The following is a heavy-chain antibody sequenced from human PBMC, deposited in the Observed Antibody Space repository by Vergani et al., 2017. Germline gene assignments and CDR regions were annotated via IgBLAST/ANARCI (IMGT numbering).Heavy chain of an antibody. V-gene: IGHV1-69*02. D-gene: IGHD5-12*01. Sequence: QVQLVQSGAEVKKPGSSVKVSCKASGGTFSSYTISWVRQAPGQGLEWMGRIIPILGIANYAQKFQGRVTITADKSTSTAYMELSRLRSDDTLSRLRSDDTAVYYCARNSAYDQEALDYWGQGTLVTVSS. CDR1: GGTFSSYT. J-gene: IGHJ4*02. CDR2: IIPILGIA. CDR3: SDDTAVYYCARNSAYDQEALDY.